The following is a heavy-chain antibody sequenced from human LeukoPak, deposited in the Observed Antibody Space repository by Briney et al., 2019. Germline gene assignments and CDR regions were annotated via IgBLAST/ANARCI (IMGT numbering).Heavy chain of an antibody. CDR3: ATAYDSSGYIDY. J-gene: IGHJ4*02. CDR2: FDPEDGET. V-gene: IGHV1-24*01. Sequence: ASVKVSCKVSGYTLTELSIHWVRQAPGKGLEWMGGFDPEDGETIYAQKFQGRVTMTEDTSTDTAYMELSSLRSEDTAVYYCATAYDSSGYIDYWGQGTLVTVSS. CDR1: GYTLTELS. D-gene: IGHD3-22*01.